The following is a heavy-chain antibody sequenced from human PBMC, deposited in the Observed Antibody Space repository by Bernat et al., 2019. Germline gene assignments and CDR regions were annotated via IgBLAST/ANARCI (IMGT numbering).Heavy chain of an antibody. CDR1: GFTFSSYG. CDR3: AKPLTTVTTLSAFDI. D-gene: IGHD4-17*01. CDR2: ISYDGSNK. J-gene: IGHJ3*02. Sequence: QVQLVESGGGVVQPGRSLRLSCAASGFTFSSYGMHWVRQALGKGLEWVAVISYDGSNKYYADSVKGRFTISRDNSKNTLYLQMNSLRAEDTAVYYCAKPLTTVTTLSAFDIWGQGTMVTVSS. V-gene: IGHV3-30*18.